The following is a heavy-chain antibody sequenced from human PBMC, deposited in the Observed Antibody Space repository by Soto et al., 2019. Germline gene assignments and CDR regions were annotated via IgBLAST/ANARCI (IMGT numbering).Heavy chain of an antibody. Sequence: SETLSLTCTVSGGSISSGGYYWSWIRQHPGKGLEWIGYIYYSGSTYYNPSLKSRVTISVDTSKNQFSLKLSSVTAADTAVYYCAAYDFWSGYKFDYWVQGTLVTVSS. D-gene: IGHD3-3*01. CDR1: GGSISSGGYY. CDR3: AAYDFWSGYKFDY. CDR2: IYYSGST. J-gene: IGHJ4*02. V-gene: IGHV4-31*03.